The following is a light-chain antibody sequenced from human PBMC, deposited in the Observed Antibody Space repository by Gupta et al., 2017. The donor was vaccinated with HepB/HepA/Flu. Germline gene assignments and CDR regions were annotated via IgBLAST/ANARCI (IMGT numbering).Light chain of an antibody. CDR1: QSVLYSSNNKNY. CDR3: QQYYSSLT. V-gene: IGKV4-1*01. Sequence: ATINCKSSQSVLYSSNNKNYLAWYQQKPGQPPKLLIYWASTRESGVPDRFSGSGSGTDFTLTISSLQAEDVAVYYCQQYYSSLTFGQGTKLDIK. J-gene: IGKJ2*01. CDR2: WAS.